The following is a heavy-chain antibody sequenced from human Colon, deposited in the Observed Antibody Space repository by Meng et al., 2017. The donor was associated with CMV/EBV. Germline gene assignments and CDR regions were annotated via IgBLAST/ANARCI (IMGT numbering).Heavy chain of an antibody. J-gene: IGHJ5*02. Sequence: QEDAASSETAVKKPGASVKVACKGSGYTFTDYYIHWVRQAPGQGLEWMGLINSNSGDTKYAQKFQDRITMTRDTSISTAYMELTSLRSDDTAVYYCERVGGWIGSSSIFGWFDPWGQGTLVTVSS. V-gene: IGHV1-2*02. CDR1: GYTFTDYY. CDR2: INSNSGDT. D-gene: IGHD6-6*01. CDR3: ERVGGWIGSSSIFGWFDP.